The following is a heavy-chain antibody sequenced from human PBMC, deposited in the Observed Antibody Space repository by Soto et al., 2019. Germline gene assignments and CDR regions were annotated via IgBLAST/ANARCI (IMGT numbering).Heavy chain of an antibody. CDR2: ISSSSSYI. CDR3: ARVYDFWSGYYPPWFDP. V-gene: IGHV3-21*01. J-gene: IGHJ5*02. D-gene: IGHD3-3*01. CDR1: GFTFSSYS. Sequence: LRLSCAASGFTFSSYSMYWVRQAPGKGLEWVSSISSSSSYIYYADSVKGRFTISRDNAKNSLYLQMNSLRAEDTAVYYCARVYDFWSGYYPPWFDPWGQGTLVTVSS.